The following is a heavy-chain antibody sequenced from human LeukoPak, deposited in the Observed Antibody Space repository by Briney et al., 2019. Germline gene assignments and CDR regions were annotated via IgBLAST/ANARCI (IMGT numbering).Heavy chain of an antibody. CDR2: IYSGGST. Sequence: PGGSLRLSCAASGFTVSSNYMSWVSQAPGKGLEWVSVIYSGGSTYYADSVKGRFTISRDNSKNTLYLQMNSLRAEDTAVYYCASEYSYGAFDIWGQGTMVTVSS. V-gene: IGHV3-53*01. D-gene: IGHD5-18*01. CDR1: GFTVSSNY. J-gene: IGHJ3*02. CDR3: ASEYSYGAFDI.